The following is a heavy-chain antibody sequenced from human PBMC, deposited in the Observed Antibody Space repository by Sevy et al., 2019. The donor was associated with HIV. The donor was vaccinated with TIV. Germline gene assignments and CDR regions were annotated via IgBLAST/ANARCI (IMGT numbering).Heavy chain of an antibody. CDR2: INGDGGSA. CDR1: GFTFSSYW. D-gene: IGHD4-17*01. CDR3: ARAYAHYGDSIGFYYGMDV. Sequence: GGSLRLSCAASGFTFSSYWMHWVRQAPGKGLPWVSLINGDGGSANYADSVKGRFIISRDNAKNTLYLQMNSLRAEDTAMYYCARAYAHYGDSIGFYYGMDVWGQGITVTVSS. J-gene: IGHJ6*02. V-gene: IGHV3-74*01.